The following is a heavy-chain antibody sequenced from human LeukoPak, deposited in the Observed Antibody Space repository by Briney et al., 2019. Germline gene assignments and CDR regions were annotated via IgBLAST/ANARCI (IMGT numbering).Heavy chain of an antibody. CDR1: GFTFSNYG. V-gene: IGHV3-33*01. CDR3: ARVTMVAAASYNWFVP. CDR2: IWSDGSNK. D-gene: IGHD2-15*01. J-gene: IGHJ5*02. Sequence: GGSLRLFCAASGFTFSNYGMHWVRQAPGKGLEWVAVIWSDGSNKYYADSVRGRFTISRDNSKNTLYLQMNSLRAEDTAVYYCARVTMVAAASYNWFVPWGQGTMVTVSS.